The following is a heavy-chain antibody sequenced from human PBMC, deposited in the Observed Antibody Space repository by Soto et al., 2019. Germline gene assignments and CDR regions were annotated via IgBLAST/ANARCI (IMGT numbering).Heavy chain of an antibody. CDR1: GYTFTSYA. CDR2: ISAYNGNT. J-gene: IGHJ6*03. D-gene: IGHD3-3*01. CDR3: ARSCSYDFWSAYYTDLFEHNYMDV. Sequence: ASVKVSCKASGYTFTSYAMHWVRQAPGQRLEWMGWISAYNGNTNYAQELQGRVTMTTDTSTSTAYMELRSLRSDDTAVYYCARSCSYDFWSAYYTDLFEHNYMDVWGKGTTVPVSS. V-gene: IGHV1-18*01.